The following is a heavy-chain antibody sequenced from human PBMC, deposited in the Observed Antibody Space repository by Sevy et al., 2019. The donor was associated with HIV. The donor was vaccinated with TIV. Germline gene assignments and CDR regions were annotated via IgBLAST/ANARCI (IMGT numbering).Heavy chain of an antibody. CDR3: AKAPQYYYGSGSRELDY. CDR1: GFTFSSYG. D-gene: IGHD3-10*01. Sequence: GGSLRLSCAASGFTFSSYGMHWVRQAPGKGLEWVAVISYDGSNKYYADSVKGRFTISRDNSKNTLYLQMNSLRAEDTAVYYCAKAPQYYYGSGSRELDYRGQGTLVTVSS. CDR2: ISYDGSNK. J-gene: IGHJ4*02. V-gene: IGHV3-30*18.